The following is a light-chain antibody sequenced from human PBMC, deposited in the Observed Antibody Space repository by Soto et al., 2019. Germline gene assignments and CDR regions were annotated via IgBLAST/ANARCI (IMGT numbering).Light chain of an antibody. V-gene: IGLV3-1*01. CDR1: KLGDKY. J-gene: IGLJ2*01. Sequence: SYELTQPPSVSVSPGQTASLTCSGDKLGDKYACWYQQKPGQSPVLVIYQDSKRPSGIPERFSGSNSGNTATLTISGTQAMDEADYYCQAWDSSTRMVFGGGTQLTVL. CDR2: QDS. CDR3: QAWDSSTRMV.